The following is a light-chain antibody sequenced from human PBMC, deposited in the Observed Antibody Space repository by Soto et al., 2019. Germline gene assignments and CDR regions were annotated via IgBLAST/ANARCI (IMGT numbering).Light chain of an antibody. CDR1: QSVSRK. CDR2: DAS. V-gene: IGKV3-11*01. CDR3: QQRSNWPIT. J-gene: IGKJ5*01. Sequence: EIVMTQSPATLAVSPGERATLSCRASQSVSRKLAWYQQTRGQAPRLLIYDASKRASGFPARFSGSGSGTEFTLTISSLEPEDFAVYYCQQRSNWPITFGQGTRLEIK.